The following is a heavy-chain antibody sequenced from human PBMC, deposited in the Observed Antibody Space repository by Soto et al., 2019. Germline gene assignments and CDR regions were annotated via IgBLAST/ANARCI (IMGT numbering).Heavy chain of an antibody. Sequence: ASVKVSCKASGYSFTSYDINWVRQATGQGLEWMGWMNLKSGNTGYAQKFQGRVTMTMDTSISTAYMELDSLRSEDTAVYYCVRAAASLDPWGQGTLVTVSS. CDR1: GYSFTSYD. J-gene: IGHJ5*02. D-gene: IGHD6-25*01. V-gene: IGHV1-8*01. CDR2: MNLKSGNT. CDR3: VRAAASLDP.